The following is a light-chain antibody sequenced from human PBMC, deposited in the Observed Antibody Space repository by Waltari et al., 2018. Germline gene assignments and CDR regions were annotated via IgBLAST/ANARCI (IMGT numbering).Light chain of an antibody. CDR3: QQYGNSPWT. CDR1: QSVNNNY. Sequence: EIVLTPSPGTPSLSPGERATLPCRASQSVNNNYLAWYHQKPGQAPGLLLDGASSRATGIPDRFSGSGSGTDFTLTISRLEPEDFAVYYCQQYGNSPWTFGQGTKVEIK. V-gene: IGKV3-20*01. CDR2: GAS. J-gene: IGKJ1*01.